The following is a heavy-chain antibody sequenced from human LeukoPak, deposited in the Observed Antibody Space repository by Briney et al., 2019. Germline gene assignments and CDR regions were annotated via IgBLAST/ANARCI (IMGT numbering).Heavy chain of an antibody. V-gene: IGHV1-2*02. CDR1: GYTFTGHY. Sequence: ASVKVSCKASGYTFTGHYMHWVRQAPGQGLEWMGWINPNSGVTNYAQKFQGRVTMTRDTSTSTAYMDLSRLRSDDTAVYYCARDYYADYWGQGTPVTVSS. D-gene: IGHD3-10*01. J-gene: IGHJ4*02. CDR3: ARDYYADY. CDR2: INPNSGVT.